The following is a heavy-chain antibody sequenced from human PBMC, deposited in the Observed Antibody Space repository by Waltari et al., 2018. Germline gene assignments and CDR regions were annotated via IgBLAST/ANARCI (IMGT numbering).Heavy chain of an antibody. Sequence: QLVQSGAEVTTPGASVKVSCKASGYPPTGYEMHWVRQAPGQGLEWMGRINPNSGGTIYAQKFKGRVTMTRDTSISTAYMELTRLTSDDTALYYCARGWDAFDIWGQGTMVTVSS. CDR2: INPNSGGT. J-gene: IGHJ3*02. CDR1: GYPPTGYE. CDR3: ARGWDAFDI. V-gene: IGHV1-2*06.